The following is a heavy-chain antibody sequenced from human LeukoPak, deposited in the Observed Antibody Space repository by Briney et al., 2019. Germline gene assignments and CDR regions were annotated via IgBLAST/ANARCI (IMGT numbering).Heavy chain of an antibody. J-gene: IGHJ6*02. Sequence: GGSLRLSCAASGFTFSSHWMHWVRQAPGKGLVWVSRTKSDESSTNYADSVKGRFTISRDNAKNTLYLQMNSLRAEDTAVYYCARATVTTRNSMDVWGQGTTVTVSS. V-gene: IGHV3-74*01. D-gene: IGHD4-17*01. CDR3: ARATVTTRNSMDV. CDR2: TKSDESST. CDR1: GFTFSSHW.